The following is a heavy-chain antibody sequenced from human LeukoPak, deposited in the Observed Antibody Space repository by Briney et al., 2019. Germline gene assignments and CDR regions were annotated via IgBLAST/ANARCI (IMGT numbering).Heavy chain of an antibody. D-gene: IGHD3-10*01. CDR2: IIPIFGTA. J-gene: IGHJ4*02. CDR1: GGTFSSYA. CDR3: ARDTGSYLNY. Sequence: VASVKVSCKGSGGTFSSYAISWVRQAPGQGLEWMGGIIPIFGTANYAQKFQGRVTITTDESTSTAYMELSSLRSEDTAVYYCARDTGSYLNYWGQGTLVTVSS. V-gene: IGHV1-69*05.